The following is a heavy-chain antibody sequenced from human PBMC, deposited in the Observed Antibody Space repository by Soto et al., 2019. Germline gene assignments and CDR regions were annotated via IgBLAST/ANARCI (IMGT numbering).Heavy chain of an antibody. J-gene: IGHJ6*02. D-gene: IGHD3-3*01. CDR2: ISSNGGST. CDR3: ARVDYDFWSGYWAYYYGMDV. V-gene: IGHV3-64*01. CDR1: GFTFSSYA. Sequence: PGGSLRLSCAASGFTFSSYAMHWVRQAPGKGLEYVSAISSNGGSTYYANSVKGRFTISRDNSKNTLYLQMGSLRAEDMAVYYCARVDYDFWSGYWAYYYGMDVWGQGTTVTVSS.